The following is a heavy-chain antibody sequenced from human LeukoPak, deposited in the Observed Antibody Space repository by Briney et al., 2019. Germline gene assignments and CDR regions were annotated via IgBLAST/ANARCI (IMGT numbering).Heavy chain of an antibody. V-gene: IGHV4-39*07. CDR2: IYYSGST. CDR3: ARESIAARPALDWYCYYYMDV. D-gene: IGHD6-6*01. Sequence: SETLSVTCTVSGGSINSSSYYWGWIRQPPGKGLEWIGSIYYSGSTYYNPSLKSRVTISVDTSKNQFSLKLSSVTAADTAVYYCARESIAARPALDWYCYYYMDVWGKGTTVTVSS. CDR1: GGSINSSSYY. J-gene: IGHJ6*03.